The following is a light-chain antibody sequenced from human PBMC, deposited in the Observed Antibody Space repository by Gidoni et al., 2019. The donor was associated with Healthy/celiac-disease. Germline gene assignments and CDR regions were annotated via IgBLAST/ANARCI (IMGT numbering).Light chain of an antibody. V-gene: IGLV1-40*01. CDR1: SSNIGAGYD. Sequence: QSVLTQPPSVSEAPGQRVTISCTGSSSNIGAGYDVHWYQQLPVTAPKLLIYGNSNRPSVVPDLFSGSPSGTSASLSITGLQAEDAADYYCQSSDSSLSGWVFGGGTKLTVL. J-gene: IGLJ3*02. CDR2: GNS. CDR3: QSSDSSLSGWV.